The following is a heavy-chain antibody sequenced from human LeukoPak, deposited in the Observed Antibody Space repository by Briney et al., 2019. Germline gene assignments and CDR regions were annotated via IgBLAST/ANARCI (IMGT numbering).Heavy chain of an antibody. J-gene: IGHJ6*02. V-gene: IGHV3-23*01. CDR1: GFTFSSYV. CDR3: ARVLSTRRGLMKNYHYAMDV. CDR2: VSKGGDST. Sequence: GGSLRLSCAASGFTFSSYVMAWVRQAPGKGLEWVSRVSKGGDSTYNADSVRGRFTMSRDNSNNTVALHLNNLGADDTAVYYCARVLSTRRGLMKNYHYAMDVWGRGTTVTVSS. D-gene: IGHD3-10*01.